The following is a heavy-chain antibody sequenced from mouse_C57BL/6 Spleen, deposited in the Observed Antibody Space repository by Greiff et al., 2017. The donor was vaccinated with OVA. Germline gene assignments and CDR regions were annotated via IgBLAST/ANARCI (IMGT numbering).Heavy chain of an antibody. Sequence: EVKLMESGPVLVKPGASVKMSCKASGYTFTDYYMNWVKQSHGKSLEWIGVINPYNGGTSYNQKFKGKATLTVDKSSSTAYMELNSLTSEDSAVYYCAPTGFDYWGQGTTLTVSS. CDR2: INPYNGGT. CDR3: APTGFDY. V-gene: IGHV1-19*01. J-gene: IGHJ2*01. D-gene: IGHD4-1*02. CDR1: GYTFTDYY.